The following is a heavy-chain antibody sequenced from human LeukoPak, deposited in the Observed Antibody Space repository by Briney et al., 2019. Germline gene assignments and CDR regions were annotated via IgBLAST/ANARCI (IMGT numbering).Heavy chain of an antibody. CDR2: ISVRGDRT. V-gene: IGHV3-23*01. CDR1: GFAFSDYV. D-gene: IGHD4-23*01. CDR3: AKDRDYGGNSRGIDYFDS. J-gene: IGHJ4*02. Sequence: GGSLRLTCAASGFAFSDYVMGWVRQAPGKGLEWVSSISVRGDRTYYPDSVKGRFTISRDNSKHMLYLKMNTLRADDTAIYYCAKDRDYGGNSRGIDYFDSWGQGTLVTVSS.